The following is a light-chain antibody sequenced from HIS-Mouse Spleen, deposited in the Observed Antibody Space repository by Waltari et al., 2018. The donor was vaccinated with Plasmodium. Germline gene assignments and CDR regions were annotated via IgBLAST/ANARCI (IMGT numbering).Light chain of an antibody. CDR3: QQYNNWSFT. J-gene: IGKJ3*01. CDR2: GAS. CDR1: QRVSSN. V-gene: IGKV3-15*01. Sequence: EIVMTQSPATLSVSPGERATLSARARQRVSSNLAWYQQNPGQAPRLLIYGASTRATGIPARFSGSGSGTEFTLTISSLQSEDFAVYYCQQYNNWSFTFGPGTKVDIK.